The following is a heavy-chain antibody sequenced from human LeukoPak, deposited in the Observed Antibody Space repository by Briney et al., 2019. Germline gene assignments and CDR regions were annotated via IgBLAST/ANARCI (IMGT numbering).Heavy chain of an antibody. CDR2: IRIKSSGRTA. CDR1: GFTFGDYT. V-gene: IGHV3-49*04. Sequence: GGSLRLSCTTSGFTFGDYTMTWVRQAPGKGLDWVGFIRIKSSGRTAEYAASVKGRFTISRDDSKSIAYLQMNSLNTEDTAVYFCARGVRTPDYWGQGTLVTVSS. CDR3: ARGVRTPDY. D-gene: IGHD4-23*01. J-gene: IGHJ4*02.